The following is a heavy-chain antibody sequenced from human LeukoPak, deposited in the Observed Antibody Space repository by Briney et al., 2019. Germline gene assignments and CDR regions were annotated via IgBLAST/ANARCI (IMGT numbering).Heavy chain of an antibody. CDR3: ARDPGADIVLMVYASSWFDP. J-gene: IGHJ5*02. CDR2: ISAYNGNT. CDR1: GYTFTSYG. Sequence: AASVKVSCKASGYTFTSYGISWVRQAPGQGLEWMGWISAYNGNTNYAQKLQGRVTMTTDTSTSTAYMELRSLRSDDTAVYYCARDPGADIVLMVYASSWFDPWGQGTLVTVSS. V-gene: IGHV1-18*01. D-gene: IGHD2-8*01.